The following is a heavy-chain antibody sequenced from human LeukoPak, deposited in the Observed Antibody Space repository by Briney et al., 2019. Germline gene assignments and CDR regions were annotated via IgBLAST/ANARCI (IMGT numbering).Heavy chain of an antibody. V-gene: IGHV1-2*05. CDR2: INPNCGGT. J-gene: IGHJ3*02. CDR3: AGWGGRAAAGREGGSFDM. CDR1: GYTFTGYY. D-gene: IGHD6-13*01. Sequence: ASATVTCKASGYTFTGYYLHWARQAPGQGLEWMGLINPNCGGTNYAQKCRGRGTMTRDTFIRTAYMYVCRLRSAETGVYYCAGWGGRAAAGREGGSFDMWGQGTMVTVPS.